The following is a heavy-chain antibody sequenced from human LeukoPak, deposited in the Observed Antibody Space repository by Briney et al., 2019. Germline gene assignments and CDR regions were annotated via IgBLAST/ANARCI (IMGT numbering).Heavy chain of an antibody. V-gene: IGHV4-34*01. D-gene: IGHD5-24*01. Sequence: PSETLSLTCAVSGGSFDDYYCSWIRQPPGKGLEWIGEIHPHGIFYYNSSLMNRVTISIDTSKSQFSLRLTSVTAADTAFYYCARGRDRSKAGDHWGQGSLVTVSS. CDR2: IHPHGIF. CDR3: ARGRDRSKAGDH. CDR1: GGSFDDYY. J-gene: IGHJ4*02.